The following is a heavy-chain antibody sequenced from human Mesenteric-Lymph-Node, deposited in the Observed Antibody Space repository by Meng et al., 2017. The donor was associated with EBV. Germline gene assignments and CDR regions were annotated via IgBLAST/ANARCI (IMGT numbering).Heavy chain of an antibody. CDR1: GFTFSSYS. V-gene: IGHV3-21*01. J-gene: IGHJ5*02. CDR2: ISSSSSYI. D-gene: IGHD6-19*01. CDR3: ARIAVAENWFDP. Sequence: EVQLVESGGXVVKPGGSLRLSCAASGFTFSSYSMNWVRQAPGKGLEWVSSISSSSSYIYYADSVKGRFTISRDNAKNSLYLQMNSLRAEDTAVYYCARIAVAENWFDPWGQGTLVNVSS.